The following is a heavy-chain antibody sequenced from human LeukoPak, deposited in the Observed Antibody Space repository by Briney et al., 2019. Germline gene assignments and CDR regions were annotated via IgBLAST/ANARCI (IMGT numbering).Heavy chain of an antibody. CDR3: ARSTYYYGSGTFYSVGPFDS. Sequence: PGASLRLSCLAPGFTFRAYALHWVRQTPGQGLDWVAVVSSDGQNDFYSDSVRGRFTISRDNSRDTLYLQMDGLRAADTGLYFCARSTYYYGSGTFYSVGPFDSWGQGTLVTVSS. J-gene: IGHJ4*02. V-gene: IGHV3-30*01. D-gene: IGHD3-10*01. CDR2: VSSDGQND. CDR1: GFTFRAYA.